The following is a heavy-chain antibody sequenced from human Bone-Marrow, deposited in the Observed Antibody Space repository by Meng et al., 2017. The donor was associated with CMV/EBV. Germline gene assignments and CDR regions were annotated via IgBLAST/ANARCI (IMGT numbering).Heavy chain of an antibody. J-gene: IGHJ4*02. V-gene: IGHV3-74*01. CDR1: FTFSSYW. Sequence: FTFSSYWMHWVRQAPGKGLVWVSRINSDESSTSYADFVKGRFTISRDNAKNTLYLQMNSLRAEDTAVYYCARAGLYYDFWSGYYPVDYWGQGTLVTVSS. CDR3: ARAGLYYDFWSGYYPVDY. CDR2: INSDESST. D-gene: IGHD3-3*01.